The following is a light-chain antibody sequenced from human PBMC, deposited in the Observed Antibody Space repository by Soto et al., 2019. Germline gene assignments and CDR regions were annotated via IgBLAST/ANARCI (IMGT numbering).Light chain of an antibody. CDR1: SSDVGGYNY. CDR3: SLYTSSSPHVV. V-gene: IGLV2-14*01. Sequence: QSVLTQPASVSGSPGQSITISCTGTSSDVGGYNYVSWYQQHPGKAPKLMIYEVSNRPSGVSNRFSGSKSGNTASLTISGLQAEDEADYYCSLYTSSSPHVVFGGGTKLTVL. J-gene: IGLJ2*01. CDR2: EVS.